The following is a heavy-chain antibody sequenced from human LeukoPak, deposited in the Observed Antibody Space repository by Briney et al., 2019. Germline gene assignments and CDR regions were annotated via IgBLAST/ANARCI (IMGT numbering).Heavy chain of an antibody. D-gene: IGHD6-13*01. CDR2: VGATDGTT. CDR1: GFTFTSFP. J-gene: IGHJ4*02. V-gene: IGHV3-23*01. CDR3: VRDGGYSSSLGDY. Sequence: GGSLRLSCAASGFTFTSFPMTWVRQAPGKGLEWVAFVGATDGTTYYLDSVKGRFTISRDNSKNMAYLHMSSLRAEDTAVYYCVRDGGYSSSLGDYWGQGTLVTVSS.